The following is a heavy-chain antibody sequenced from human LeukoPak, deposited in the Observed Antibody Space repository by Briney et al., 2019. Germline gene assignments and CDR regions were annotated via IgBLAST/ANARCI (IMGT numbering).Heavy chain of an antibody. J-gene: IGHJ3*02. Sequence: SETLSLTCTVSGGSISSYYWSWIRQPPGEGLEWIGYIYHSGSTNYNPSLKSRVTMSVDTSTNQFSLKLTSVTAADTAVYYCARGGCSSTTCYRLRAFDIWGQGTMVSVSS. CDR2: IYHSGST. CDR3: ARGGCSSTTCYRLRAFDI. D-gene: IGHD2-2*02. V-gene: IGHV4-59*12. CDR1: GGSISSYY.